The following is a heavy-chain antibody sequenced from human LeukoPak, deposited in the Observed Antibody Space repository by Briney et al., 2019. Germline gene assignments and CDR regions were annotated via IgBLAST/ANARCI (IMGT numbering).Heavy chain of an antibody. CDR3: ARAYGDSYFDY. V-gene: IGHV3-74*01. CDR1: GFTFSNNW. D-gene: IGHD4-17*01. J-gene: IGHJ4*02. CDR2: IKSDGSST. Sequence: PGGSLRLSCAASGFTFSNNWMHWVRQAPGKGLVWVSRIKSDGSSTSYADSVEGRFTISRDNAMNTLYLQMSSLRAEDTAVYYCARAYGDSYFDYWGLGTLVTVSS.